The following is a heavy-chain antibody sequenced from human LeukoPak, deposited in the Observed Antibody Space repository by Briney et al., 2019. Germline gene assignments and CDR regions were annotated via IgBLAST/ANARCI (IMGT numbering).Heavy chain of an antibody. CDR1: GGSISNSSYY. J-gene: IGHJ6*02. CDR3: VRIFGYYQEAMDV. V-gene: IGHV4-39*07. CDR2: IYYSGST. D-gene: IGHD3-3*01. Sequence: SETLPLTCTVSGGSISNSSYYWDWIRQPPGKGLEWIGSIYYSGSTYYNPSLKSRVTISVDTSKNQFSLKLSSVTAADTAVYYCVRIFGYYQEAMDVWGPGITVTVSS.